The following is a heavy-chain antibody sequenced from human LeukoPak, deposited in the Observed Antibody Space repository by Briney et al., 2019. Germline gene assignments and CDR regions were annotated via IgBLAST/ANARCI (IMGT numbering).Heavy chain of an antibody. CDR2: ISGSGGST. CDR3: ARAYSSSWYDF. CDR1: GFTFSSYA. V-gene: IGHV3-23*01. J-gene: IGHJ5*01. D-gene: IGHD6-13*01. Sequence: PGGSLRLSCAASGFTFSSYAMSWVRQAPGKGLEWVLAISGSGGSTYYADSVKGRFTISRDNSKNTLYLQINSVRAEDTAVYYCARAYSSSWYDFWGQGTLVTVSS.